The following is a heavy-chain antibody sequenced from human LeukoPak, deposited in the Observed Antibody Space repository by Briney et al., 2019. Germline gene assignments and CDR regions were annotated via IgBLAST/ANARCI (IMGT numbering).Heavy chain of an antibody. V-gene: IGHV4-34*01. CDR1: GGSFSGYY. CDR2: INHSGST. Sequence: SETLSLTCAVYGGSFSGYYWSWIRQPPGKGLEWIGEINHSGSTNYNPSLKSRVTISVDTSKNQFSLKLSSVTAADTAVYYCARDSTTVVTYWFDPWGQGTLVTVSS. J-gene: IGHJ5*02. D-gene: IGHD4-23*01. CDR3: ARDSTTVVTYWFDP.